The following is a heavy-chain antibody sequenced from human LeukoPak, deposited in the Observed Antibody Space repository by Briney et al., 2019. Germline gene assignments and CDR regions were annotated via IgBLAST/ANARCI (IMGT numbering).Heavy chain of an antibody. Sequence: GASVKVSCKASGGTFSSYAINWVRQAPGQGLAWMGGIIPIFGTANYAQKFQGRVTITADESTSTAYMELSSLRSEDTAVYYCARDTVTGRSGYYYGMDVWGQGTTVTVSS. CDR2: IIPIFGTA. CDR1: GGTFSSYA. J-gene: IGHJ6*02. V-gene: IGHV1-69*13. CDR3: ARDTVTGRSGYYYGMDV. D-gene: IGHD4-11*01.